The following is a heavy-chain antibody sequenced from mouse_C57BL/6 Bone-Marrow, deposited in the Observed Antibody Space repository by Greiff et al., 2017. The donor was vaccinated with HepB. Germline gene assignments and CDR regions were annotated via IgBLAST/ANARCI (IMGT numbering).Heavy chain of an antibody. J-gene: IGHJ3*01. V-gene: IGHV1-15*01. CDR1: GYTFTDYE. Sequence: QVQLKESGAELVRPGASVTLSCKASGYTFTDYEMHWVKQTPVHGLEWIGAIDPETGGTAYNQKFKGKAILTADKSSSTAYMELRSLTSEDSAVYYCTRGKGFAYRGQGTLVTVSA. CDR3: TRGKGFAY. CDR2: IDPETGGT.